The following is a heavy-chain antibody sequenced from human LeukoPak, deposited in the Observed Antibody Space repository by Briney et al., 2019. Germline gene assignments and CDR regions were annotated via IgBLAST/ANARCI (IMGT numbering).Heavy chain of an antibody. CDR2: ISGSGGSA. D-gene: IGHD2-21*02. J-gene: IGHJ4*02. CDR3: ARGPYCGGDCYSTYYFDY. V-gene: IGHV3-23*01. CDR1: GFIFSTYS. Sequence: GGSLRLSCAASGFIFSTYSMNWVRQAPGKGLEWVSAISGSGGSAYYADSVKGRFTISRDNSKNTLYLQMNSLRAEDTAVYYCARGPYCGGDCYSTYYFDYWGQGTLVTVSS.